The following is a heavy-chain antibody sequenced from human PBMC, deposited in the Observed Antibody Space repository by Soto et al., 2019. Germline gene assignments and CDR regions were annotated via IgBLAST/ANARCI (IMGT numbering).Heavy chain of an antibody. D-gene: IGHD6-6*01. CDR3: ARTARRFDY. CDR1: GASISNDY. J-gene: IGHJ4*02. CDR2: IYKSGDT. Sequence: KTSETLSLTCSVSGASISNDYWSWVRQPPGKGLECIGYIYKSGDTNYSPSLKSRATMSLDTSKNQFSLTLTSVTAADTAVYYCARTARRFDYWGQGILVTVSS. V-gene: IGHV4-59*01.